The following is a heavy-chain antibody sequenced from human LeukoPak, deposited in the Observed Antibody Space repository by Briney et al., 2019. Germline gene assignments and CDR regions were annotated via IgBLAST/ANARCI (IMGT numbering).Heavy chain of an antibody. J-gene: IGHJ4*02. V-gene: IGHV3-48*04. Sequence: GGSLRLSCAASGFTFSSYSMNWVRQAPGKGLEWVSYISSSGSTIYYADSVKGRFTISRDNAKNSLYLQMNSLRAEDTAVYYCARGRNYGSDYWGQGTLVTVSS. CDR2: ISSSGSTI. CDR1: GFTFSSYS. D-gene: IGHD4-17*01. CDR3: ARGRNYGSDY.